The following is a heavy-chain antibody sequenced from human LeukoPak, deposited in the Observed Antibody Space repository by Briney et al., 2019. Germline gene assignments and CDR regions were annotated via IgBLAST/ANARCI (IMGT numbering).Heavy chain of an antibody. CDR1: GGSISSSSYY. CDR2: IYYSGST. J-gene: IGHJ5*02. V-gene: IGHV4-39*01. CDR3: ARHALPAAIYNWFDP. D-gene: IGHD2-2*01. Sequence: SETLSLTCTVSGGSISSSSYYWGWIRQPPGKGLEWIGSIYYSGSTYYNPSLKSRVTISVDTSKNQFSLKLSSVTAADTAVYYCARHALPAAIYNWFDPWGQGTLVTVSS.